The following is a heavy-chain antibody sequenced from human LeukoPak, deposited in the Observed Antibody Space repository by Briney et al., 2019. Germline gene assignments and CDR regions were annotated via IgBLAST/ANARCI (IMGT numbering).Heavy chain of an antibody. CDR2: IYYSGST. CDR1: GGSISSFY. D-gene: IGHD3-22*01. Sequence: SETLSLTCTVSGGSISSFYGNWIRQPPGKGLEWIGYIYYSGSTNYNSSLKSRVTISVDTSKNQFSLKLSSVTAADTAVYYCATHLSYYDTSGHRYADAFNIWGQGTMVTVSS. V-gene: IGHV4-59*08. J-gene: IGHJ3*02. CDR3: ATHLSYYDTSGHRYADAFNI.